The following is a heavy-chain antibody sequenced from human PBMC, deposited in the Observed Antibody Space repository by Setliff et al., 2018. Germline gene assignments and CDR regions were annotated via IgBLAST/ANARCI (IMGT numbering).Heavy chain of an antibody. CDR3: ARLAVRNTVYYYFTDV. D-gene: IGHD2-2*02. V-gene: IGHV5-51*01. CDR2: IYPGDSDT. CDR1: GYSFTSYW. J-gene: IGHJ6*03. Sequence: GESLKISCKASGYSFTSYWIGWVRQMPGKGLEWMGIIYPGDSDTRYSPSFQGQVTISADKSISTASLQWRSLKASDTAMYYCARLAVRNTVYYYFTDVWGKGTSVTVSS.